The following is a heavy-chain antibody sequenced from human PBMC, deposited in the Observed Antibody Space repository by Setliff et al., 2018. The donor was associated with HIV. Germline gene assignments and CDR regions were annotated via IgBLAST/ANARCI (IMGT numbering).Heavy chain of an antibody. CDR1: GGTFSRYL. D-gene: IGHD4-4*01. J-gene: IGHJ6*03. Sequence: SVKVSCKASGGTFSRYLIHWVRQAPGQGLEWMGGIIPILGPANYALVMQGRFKLDADKATNTAYLDLRSLRPEDTAVYYCARSGGWWGYSNPNPFYYHMDVWGQGTTVTVS. V-gene: IGHV1-69*06. CDR3: ARSGGWWGYSNPNPFYYHMDV. CDR2: IIPILGPA.